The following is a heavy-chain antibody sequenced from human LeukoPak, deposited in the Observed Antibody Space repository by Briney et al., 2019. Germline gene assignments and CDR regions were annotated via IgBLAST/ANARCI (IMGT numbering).Heavy chain of an antibody. V-gene: IGHV3-48*03. CDR2: ISSSGSTI. J-gene: IGHJ4*02. CDR3: AINRIYYDILTGPEENDY. D-gene: IGHD3-9*01. Sequence: GGSLRLSCATSGFTFSSYEMNWVRQAPGKGLERVSYISSSGSTIYYADSVKGRFTISRDNAKNSLYLQMNSLRAEDTAVYYCAINRIYYDILTGPEENDYWGQGTLVTVSS. CDR1: GFTFSSYE.